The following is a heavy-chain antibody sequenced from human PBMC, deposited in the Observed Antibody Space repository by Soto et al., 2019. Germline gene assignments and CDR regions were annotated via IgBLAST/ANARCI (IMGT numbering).Heavy chain of an antibody. V-gene: IGHV3-33*01. CDR1: GFTFSSYG. Sequence: QVYLVESGGGVVQPGRSLTLSCAASGFTFSSYGMHWVRQAPGKGLEWVAVIWNDGSSKYYADSVKGRFTISRDNSKNTLYLQMNNLRAEDTAVDYCATLVDRGLKDYWGLGTLVTVSS. CDR3: ATLVDRGLKDY. D-gene: IGHD3-10*01. J-gene: IGHJ4*02. CDR2: IWNDGSSK.